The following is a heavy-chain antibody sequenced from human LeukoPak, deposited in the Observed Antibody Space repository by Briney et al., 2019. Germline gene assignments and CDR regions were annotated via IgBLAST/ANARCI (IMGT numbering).Heavy chain of an antibody. CDR2: ISSSGSTI. CDR3: ARDFYRGFDP. CDR1: GFTFSSYE. J-gene: IGHJ5*02. Sequence: PGGSLRLSCAASGFTFSSYEMNWVRQAPGKGLEWVLYISSSGSTIYYADSVKGRFTISRDNAKNSLYLQMNSLRAEDTAVYYCARDFYRGFDPWGQGTLVTVSS. V-gene: IGHV3-48*03. D-gene: IGHD1-26*01.